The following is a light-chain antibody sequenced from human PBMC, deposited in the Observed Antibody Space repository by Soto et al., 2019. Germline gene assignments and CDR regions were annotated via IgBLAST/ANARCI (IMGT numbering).Light chain of an antibody. Sequence: DIQMTQSPSTLSASVGDRVTITCRASQSISSWLAWYQQKPGKAPKLLIYKASSLESGVPSRFSGSGSGTEFTITISSLQPDDFATYYCQQYNSYPYTFGQGTKLQSK. J-gene: IGKJ2*01. CDR2: KAS. V-gene: IGKV1-5*03. CDR1: QSISSW. CDR3: QQYNSYPYT.